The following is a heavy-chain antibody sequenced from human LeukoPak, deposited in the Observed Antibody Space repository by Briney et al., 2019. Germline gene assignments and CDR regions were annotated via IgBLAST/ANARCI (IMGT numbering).Heavy chain of an antibody. V-gene: IGHV4-59*01. D-gene: IGHD1-1*01. CDR2: IYYSGST. CDR3: ARGGFLDPFDP. J-gene: IGHJ5*02. Sequence: PSVTLSLTCTVSGGSISTYYWSWIRQPPGKGLEWIGYIYYSGSTKYNPALKSRVTISVDPSKNQFSLKLRSVTAADTAAYYCARGGFLDPFDPWGRGTLVTVSS. CDR1: GGSISTYY.